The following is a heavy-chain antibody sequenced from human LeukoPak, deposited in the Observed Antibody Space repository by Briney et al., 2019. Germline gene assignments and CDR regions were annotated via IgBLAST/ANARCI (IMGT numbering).Heavy chain of an antibody. J-gene: IGHJ4*02. D-gene: IGHD6-19*01. CDR1: GGTFSSYA. Sequence: SVKVSCKASGGTFSSYAISWVRQAPGQGLEWMGGIIPIFGTANYAQKFQGRVTITTDESTNTAYMELSSLKSEDTAVYDCARDSWGAVGGTLDYWGQGTLVTVSS. CDR2: IIPIFGTA. V-gene: IGHV1-69*05. CDR3: ARDSWGAVGGTLDY.